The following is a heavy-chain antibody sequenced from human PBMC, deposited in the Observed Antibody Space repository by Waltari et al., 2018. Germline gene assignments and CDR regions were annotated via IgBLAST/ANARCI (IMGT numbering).Heavy chain of an antibody. CDR2: ITSYGGRT. CDR1: GFTFSTYW. V-gene: IGHV3-74*01. J-gene: IGHJ6*02. Sequence: VQLVESGGGLVQPGGSLRLSCEASGFTFSTYWMCWVRQVPGKGLVWVSTITSYGGRTRYAGSVKGRFTISRDNAKNALYLQTNSLRAEDTAVYYCASHRPGGYGMDVWGHGTTVTVSS. D-gene: IGHD2-15*01. CDR3: ASHRPGGYGMDV.